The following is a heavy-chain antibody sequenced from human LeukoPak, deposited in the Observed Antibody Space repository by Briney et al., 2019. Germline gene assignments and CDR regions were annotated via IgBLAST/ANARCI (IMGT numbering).Heavy chain of an antibody. J-gene: IGHJ4*02. Sequence: SETLSLTCAVYGGSFSGYYWSWIRQPPGKGLEWIGEINHSGSTNYNPSLTSRVTISVDTSKNQFSLKLSSVTAADTAVYYCARVKVGGLDYWGQGTLVTVSS. V-gene: IGHV4-34*01. CDR2: INHSGST. CDR1: GGSFSGYY. CDR3: ARVKVGGLDY.